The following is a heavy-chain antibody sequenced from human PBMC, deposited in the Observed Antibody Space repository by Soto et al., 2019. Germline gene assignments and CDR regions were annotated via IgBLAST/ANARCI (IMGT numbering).Heavy chain of an antibody. Sequence: GGSLRLSCAASGFTFISYSMNWVRQAPGKGLKWVSSISSSSSYIYYADSVKGRFTISRDNAKNSLYLQMNSLRAEDTAVYYCARDFGYCSGGSCYSDAFDIWGQGTMLTVSS. V-gene: IGHV3-21*01. CDR2: ISSSSSYI. CDR1: GFTFISYS. CDR3: ARDFGYCSGGSCYSDAFDI. D-gene: IGHD2-15*01. J-gene: IGHJ3*02.